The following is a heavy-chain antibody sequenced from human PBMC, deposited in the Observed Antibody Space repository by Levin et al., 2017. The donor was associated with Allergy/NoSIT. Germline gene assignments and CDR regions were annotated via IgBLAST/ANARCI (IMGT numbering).Heavy chain of an antibody. V-gene: IGHV4-38-2*02. CDR1: GFSISTDYN. CDR2: MYHRGST. Sequence: SETLSLTCRVSGFSISTDYNWGWVRQPPGKGLEWIAFMYHRGSTFYNPSLKSRATISVDTSKNQFSLKLSSVTAADTAVYYCARVPYYSGSGSYFDPWGQGTLVTVSS. J-gene: IGHJ5*02. D-gene: IGHD3-10*01. CDR3: ARVPYYSGSGSYFDP.